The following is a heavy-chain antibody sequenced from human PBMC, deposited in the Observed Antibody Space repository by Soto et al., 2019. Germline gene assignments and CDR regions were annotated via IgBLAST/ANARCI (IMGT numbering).Heavy chain of an antibody. Sequence: GGSLRLSCAASGFTFSSYAMSWVRHAPGKGLEWVSAISGSGGSTYYADSVKGRFTISRDNSKNTLYLQMNSLRAEDTAVYYCAKEDRWELLSRAPYTDYWGQGTLVTVSS. J-gene: IGHJ4*02. CDR1: GFTFSSYA. CDR3: AKEDRWELLSRAPYTDY. D-gene: IGHD1-26*01. CDR2: ISGSGGST. V-gene: IGHV3-23*01.